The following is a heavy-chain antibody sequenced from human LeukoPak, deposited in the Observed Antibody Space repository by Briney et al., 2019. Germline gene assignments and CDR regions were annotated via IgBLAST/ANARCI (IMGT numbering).Heavy chain of an antibody. J-gene: IGHJ4*02. CDR1: GYTFTGYY. CDR2: INPNSGGT. Sequence: ASVKVSCKASGYTFTGYYMHWVRQAPGQGFEWMGRINPNSGGTNYAQKFQGRVTMTRDTSISTAYMELSRLRSDDTAVYYCARVLVGDDGDDTVFDYWGQGTLVTVSS. CDR3: ARVLVGDDGDDTVFDY. V-gene: IGHV1-2*06. D-gene: IGHD4-17*01.